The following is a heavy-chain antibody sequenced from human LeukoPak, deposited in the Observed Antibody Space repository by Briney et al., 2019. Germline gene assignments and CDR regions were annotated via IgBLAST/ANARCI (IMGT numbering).Heavy chain of an antibody. D-gene: IGHD5-12*01. CDR3: ATHSGNDLRS. Sequence: GGSLRLSCATSGLTFTSAWLTWVRQAPGEGLEWVGRIKSKSVGETTDYAAPVKGRFTISRDDSENTLYLQMNSLKTEDTAVYYCATHSGNDLRSWGQGTLVTVSS. CDR1: GLTFTSAW. V-gene: IGHV3-15*01. J-gene: IGHJ5*02. CDR2: IKSKSVGETT.